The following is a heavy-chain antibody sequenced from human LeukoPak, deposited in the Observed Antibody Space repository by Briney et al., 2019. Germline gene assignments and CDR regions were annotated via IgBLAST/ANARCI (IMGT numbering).Heavy chain of an antibody. D-gene: IGHD3-9*01. V-gene: IGHV3-13*01. J-gene: IGHJ4*02. CDR1: GFTFSIYD. CDR2: ISTAGDT. CDR3: AKESEGTYFGWLLYSKPFDY. Sequence: GGSLRLSCAASGFTFSIYDMHWVRQPTGKGLEWVSSISTAGDTYYSGSVKGRFTISRDNSKNTLYLQMNSLRAEDTAVYYCAKESEGTYFGWLLYSKPFDYWGQGTLVTVSS.